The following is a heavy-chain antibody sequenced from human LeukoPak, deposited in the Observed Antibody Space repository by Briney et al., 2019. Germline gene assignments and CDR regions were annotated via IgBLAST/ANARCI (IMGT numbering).Heavy chain of an antibody. D-gene: IGHD2-2*01. J-gene: IGHJ3*01. Sequence: GASVKVSCKVSGYTLTELSMHWVRQAPGKGLEWMGGFDPEDGETIYAQKFQGRVTMTEDTSTDTAYMELSSLRSEDTAVYYCATPPPDCSSTSCPFDYWGQGTMVTVSS. CDR3: ATPPPDCSSTSCPFDY. CDR1: GYTLTELS. V-gene: IGHV1-24*01. CDR2: FDPEDGET.